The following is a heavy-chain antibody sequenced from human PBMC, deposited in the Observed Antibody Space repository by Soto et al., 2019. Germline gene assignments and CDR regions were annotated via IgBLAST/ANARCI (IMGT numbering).Heavy chain of an antibody. Sequence: SVKVSCKASGGTFSSYAISWVRQAPGQGLEWMGGIIPIFGTANYAQKFQGRVTITADKSTSTAYMELSSLRSEDTAVYYCASRITMVRGADNWFDPWGQGTLVTVSS. CDR2: IIPIFGTA. CDR1: GGTFSSYA. D-gene: IGHD3-10*01. CDR3: ASRITMVRGADNWFDP. V-gene: IGHV1-69*06. J-gene: IGHJ5*02.